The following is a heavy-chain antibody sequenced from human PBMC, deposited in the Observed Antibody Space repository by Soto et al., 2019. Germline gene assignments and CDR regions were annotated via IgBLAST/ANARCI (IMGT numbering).Heavy chain of an antibody. D-gene: IGHD2-8*01. CDR2: VIRSSTGI. Sequence: EVHLVESGGGLVQTGGSLRLSCATSGFTFSLYSMSWLRQVPGKGLERVAYVIRSSTGIHYADSVKGRFLISRDDVTNSMPRQMNSLRDGDTAVYYCARAVTWCLDVWGQGTKVSISS. V-gene: IGHV3-48*02. CDR3: ARAVTWCLDV. J-gene: IGHJ6*01. CDR1: GFTFSLYS.